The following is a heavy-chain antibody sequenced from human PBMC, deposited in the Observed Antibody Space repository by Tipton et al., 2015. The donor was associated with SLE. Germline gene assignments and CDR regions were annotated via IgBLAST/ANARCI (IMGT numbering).Heavy chain of an antibody. Sequence: TLSLTCIVSAGSITGYYWTWIRQPPGKGMEWIAYSYYTGSTNYNPSLKSRVTISVDTSKNQFSLKLRSVTPADSAVYFCARVVTGIDYYYHYMDVWGAGTTVTVSS. CDR2: SYYTGST. V-gene: IGHV4-59*01. CDR3: ARVVTGIDYYYHYMDV. J-gene: IGHJ6*03. D-gene: IGHD2/OR15-2a*01. CDR1: AGSITGYY.